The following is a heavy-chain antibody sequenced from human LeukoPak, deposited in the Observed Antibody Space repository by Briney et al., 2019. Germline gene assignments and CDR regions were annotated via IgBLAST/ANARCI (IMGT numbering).Heavy chain of an antibody. J-gene: IGHJ4*02. CDR1: GYTFTGYY. D-gene: IGHD1-26*01. CDR3: ARVIVGATPHGDY. CDR2: INPNSGGT. V-gene: IGHV1-2*02. Sequence: ASVKVSCKASGYTFTGYYMHWVRQAPGQGLEWMGWINPNSGGTNYAQKFQGRVTMTRDTSISTAYMGLSRLRSDDTAVYYCARVIVGATPHGDYWGQGTLVTVSS.